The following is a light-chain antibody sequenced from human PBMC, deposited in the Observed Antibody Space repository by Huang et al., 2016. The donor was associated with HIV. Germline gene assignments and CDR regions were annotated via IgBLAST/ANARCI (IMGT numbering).Light chain of an antibody. CDR3: QQYYNNPPWT. J-gene: IGKJ1*01. V-gene: IGKV1-NL1*01. CDR1: QGISNS. CDR2: ATS. Sequence: DIQMTQSPSSLAASVGDRVTITCRASQGISNSVAWYQQRPGKAPKLLLYATSRLETGAPSRFSGSRSGTEYTLTISSLQPEDLATYDCQQYYNNPPWTFGQGTKVEIK.